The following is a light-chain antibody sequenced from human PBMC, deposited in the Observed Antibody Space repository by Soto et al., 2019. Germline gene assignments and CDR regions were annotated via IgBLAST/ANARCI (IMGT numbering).Light chain of an antibody. V-gene: IGLV1-44*01. J-gene: IGLJ7*01. CDR3: AARDDSRNGLAV. CDR1: SSNIGSNT. CDR2: SDN. Sequence: QSVLTQPPSASGTPGQRVTISCSGSSSNIGSNTVNWYQQLPGTAPKLLIYSDNQRPSGVPDRFSASKSGTSASLAISGLQSEDEADYDCAARDDSRNGLAVFGGGTQLTVL.